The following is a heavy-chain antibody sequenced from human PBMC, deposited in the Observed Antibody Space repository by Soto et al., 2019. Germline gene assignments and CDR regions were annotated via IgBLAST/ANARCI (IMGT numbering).Heavy chain of an antibody. CDR3: ARLDIVVVPAAMDGQQLVRPYNWFDP. D-gene: IGHD2-2*01. V-gene: IGHV4-34*01. J-gene: IGHJ5*02. CDR2: INHSGST. CDR1: GGSFSGYY. Sequence: SETLSLTCAVYGGSFSGYYWSWIRQPPGKGLEWIGEINHSGSTNYNPSLKSRVTISVDTSKNQFSLKLSSVTAADTAVYYCARLDIVVVPAAMDGQQLVRPYNWFDPWGQGTLVTVSS.